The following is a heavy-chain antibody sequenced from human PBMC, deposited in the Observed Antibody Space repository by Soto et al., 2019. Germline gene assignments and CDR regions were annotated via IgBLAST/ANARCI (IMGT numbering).Heavy chain of an antibody. D-gene: IGHD3-10*01. J-gene: IGHJ6*02. Sequence: GASVKVSCKASVYTFTNYDINRVRQAPGQGFEWMGWISTYTGNTNYAQKLQGRVTMTTDTSTSTAYMELRSLRSDDTAVYYCARGYYYGSGRPTPGGMDVWGQGTTVTVS. V-gene: IGHV1-18*01. CDR2: ISTYTGNT. CDR1: VYTFTNYD. CDR3: ARGYYYGSGRPTPGGMDV.